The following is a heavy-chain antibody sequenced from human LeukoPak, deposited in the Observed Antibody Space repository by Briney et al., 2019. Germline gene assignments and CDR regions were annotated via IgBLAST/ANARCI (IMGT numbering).Heavy chain of an antibody. Sequence: GGSLRLSCAASGFTFSSYAMSWVRQAPGKGLEWVSSISGNSISTYYADSVKGRFTISRDNSKNTLYLQMNSLRAEDTAVYYCAKRYSWFDYWGQGTLVTVSS. V-gene: IGHV3-23*01. D-gene: IGHD5-18*01. CDR2: ISGNSIST. CDR3: AKRYSWFDY. CDR1: GFTFSSYA. J-gene: IGHJ4*02.